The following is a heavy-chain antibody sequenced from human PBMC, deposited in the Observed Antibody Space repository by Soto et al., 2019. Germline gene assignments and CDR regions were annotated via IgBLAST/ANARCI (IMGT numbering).Heavy chain of an antibody. CDR1: GGTFSSCA. CDR3: ARGMAEGGYEGDYYYGMDV. Sequence: ASVKVSCKASGGTFSSCAISWVRQAPGQGLEWMGGIIPIFGTANYAQKFQGRVTITADESTSTAYMELSSLRSEDTAVYYCARGMAEGGYEGDYYYGMDVWGQGTTVTVSS. V-gene: IGHV1-69*13. CDR2: IIPIFGTA. J-gene: IGHJ6*02. D-gene: IGHD5-12*01.